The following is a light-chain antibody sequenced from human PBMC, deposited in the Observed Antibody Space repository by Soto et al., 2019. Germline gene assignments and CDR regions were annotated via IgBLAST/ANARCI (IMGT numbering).Light chain of an antibody. Sequence: QYVLTQPPSASGAPGQSVAISCSGSSSNIGRKSVNWYQHLPGTAPKLLMYADTHRPAGVPDRFSGSKSGTSASLAISGLQSDDEADYYCATWDVSLNGFVFGGGTKLTVL. V-gene: IGLV1-44*01. CDR1: SSNIGRKS. J-gene: IGLJ2*01. CDR2: ADT. CDR3: ATWDVSLNGFV.